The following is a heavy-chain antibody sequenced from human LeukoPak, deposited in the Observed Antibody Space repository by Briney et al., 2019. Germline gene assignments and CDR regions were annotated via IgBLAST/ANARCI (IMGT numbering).Heavy chain of an antibody. CDR2: ISYDGSNK. V-gene: IGHV3-30*04. CDR3: ARGDKQLVFNRNKGGFDP. D-gene: IGHD6-13*01. J-gene: IGHJ5*02. Sequence: GGSLRLSCAASGFTFSSYAMHWVRQAPGKGLEWLAVISYDGSNKYYADSVKGRFTISRDNSKNTLFLQMNSLRPEDTAVFYCARGDKQLVFNRNKGGFDPWGQGTVVTVSS. CDR1: GFTFSSYA.